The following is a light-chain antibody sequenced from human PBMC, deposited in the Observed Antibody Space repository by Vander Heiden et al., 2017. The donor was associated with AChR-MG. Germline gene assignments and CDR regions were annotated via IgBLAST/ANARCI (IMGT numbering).Light chain of an antibody. Sequence: VLTQSPATLSLSPGERATLSCRASHSVTTYLAWYQHKPGQAPRLLNYDASYRATGIPVRFSGSGSGTDFTLTISSLEPEDFAVYYCRQRTSWPLTFGGGTKVEIK. CDR2: DAS. J-gene: IGKJ4*01. V-gene: IGKV3-11*01. CDR1: HSVTTY. CDR3: RQRTSWPLT.